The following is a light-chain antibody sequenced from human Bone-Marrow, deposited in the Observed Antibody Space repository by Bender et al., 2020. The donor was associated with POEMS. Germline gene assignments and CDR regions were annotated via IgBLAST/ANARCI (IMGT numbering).Light chain of an antibody. Sequence: QSALTQPASVSGSPGQSITISCTGTSRDVGMFNLVSWYQQHPGKAPKVMIHEGSKLPSGVSNRFSGSKSGNTASLTISGLQAEDEADYFCCSYPGGSTSSAVFGGGTQLTVL. CDR3: CSYPGGSTSSAV. J-gene: IGLJ7*01. CDR1: SRDVGMFNL. CDR2: EGS. V-gene: IGLV2-23*01.